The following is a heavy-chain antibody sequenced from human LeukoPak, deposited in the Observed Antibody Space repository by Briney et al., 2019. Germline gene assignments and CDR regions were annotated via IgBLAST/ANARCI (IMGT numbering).Heavy chain of an antibody. V-gene: IGHV4-39*07. Sequence: SETLSLTCTVSGASISSTSYYWGWIRQPPGKGLEWIGSILYSGSTYYNPSLKSRVSISIDTSKNQFSLKLSSVTAADTALYYCARDLTVEGAAAGFDPWGQGTLVTVSS. CDR3: ARDLTVEGAAAGFDP. J-gene: IGHJ5*02. D-gene: IGHD6-13*01. CDR2: ILYSGST. CDR1: GASISSTSYY.